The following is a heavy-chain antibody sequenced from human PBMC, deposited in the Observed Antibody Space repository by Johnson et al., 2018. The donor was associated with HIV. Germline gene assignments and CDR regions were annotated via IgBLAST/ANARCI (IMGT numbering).Heavy chain of an antibody. V-gene: IGHV3-66*01. CDR3: AKDFDYYDSSGYYGDI. CDR2: IYSDGNT. Sequence: VQLVESGGGLVQPGGSLRLSCAASGFTVSSNYMSWVRQAPGKGLEWVSVIYSDGNTYYADSVKGRFTISRDNSKTTLYLQMNSLRAEDTAVYYCAKDFDYYDSSGYYGDIWGQGTMVTVSS. CDR1: GFTVSSNY. J-gene: IGHJ3*02. D-gene: IGHD3-22*01.